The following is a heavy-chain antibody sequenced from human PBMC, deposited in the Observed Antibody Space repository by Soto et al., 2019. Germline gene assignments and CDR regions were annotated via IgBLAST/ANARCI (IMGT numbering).Heavy chain of an antibody. CDR3: ARIYGVDVVAAAYYFDH. V-gene: IGHV2-70*11. CDR2: IDWDDDE. D-gene: IGHD2-2*01. J-gene: IGHJ4*02. CDR1: GFSLTTSGMC. Sequence: SGPTLVNHKQTVTLTCPFSGFSLTTSGMCVSWIRQSPGKALEWLARIDWDDDEYYSTSLKTRLTISKDTSKNQVVLTMTNMDYGDTATYYCARIYGVDVVAAAYYFDHWGQGTLVTVSS.